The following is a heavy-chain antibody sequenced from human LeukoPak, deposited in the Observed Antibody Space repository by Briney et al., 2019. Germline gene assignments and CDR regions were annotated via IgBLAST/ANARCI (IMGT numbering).Heavy chain of an antibody. CDR1: GGSISTYY. J-gene: IGHJ5*02. CDR2: IYYSGST. D-gene: IGHD1-26*01. V-gene: IGHV4-59*08. Sequence: SETLSLTCTVSGGSISTYYWSWIRQPPGKGLEWIGFIYYSGSTNYSPFLKSRVTMSVDTSKNQFSLRLSSVTAADTAVYYCARQLGATGWFDPWGQGTLVTVSS. CDR3: ARQLGATGWFDP.